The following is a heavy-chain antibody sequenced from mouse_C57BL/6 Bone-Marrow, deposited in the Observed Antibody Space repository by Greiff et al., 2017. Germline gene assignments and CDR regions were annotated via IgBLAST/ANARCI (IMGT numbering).Heavy chain of an antibody. D-gene: IGHD3-2*02. Sequence: VQLQQSGAELARPGASVKMSCKASGYTFTSYTMHWVKQRPGQGLEWIGYINPSSGYTKYNQKFKDKATLTADKPSSTAYMQLSSLTSEDSAVYYCARSETAQALDYWGQGTTLTVSS. CDR3: ARSETAQALDY. J-gene: IGHJ2*01. V-gene: IGHV1-4*01. CDR2: INPSSGYT. CDR1: GYTFTSYT.